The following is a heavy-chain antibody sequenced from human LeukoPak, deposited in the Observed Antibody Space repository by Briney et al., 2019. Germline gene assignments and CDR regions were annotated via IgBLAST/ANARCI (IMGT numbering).Heavy chain of an antibody. D-gene: IGHD2-2*01. CDR3: ARREAYCSSTSCYVWFDP. Sequence: GESLKISCQVSGYDFTAYWIGWVRQMPGKGLEWMGIIYPGDSDTRYSPSFQGQVTISADKSISTAYLQWSSLKASDTAMYYCARREAYCSSTSCYVWFDPWGQGTLVTVSS. J-gene: IGHJ5*02. CDR2: IYPGDSDT. CDR1: GYDFTAYW. V-gene: IGHV5-51*01.